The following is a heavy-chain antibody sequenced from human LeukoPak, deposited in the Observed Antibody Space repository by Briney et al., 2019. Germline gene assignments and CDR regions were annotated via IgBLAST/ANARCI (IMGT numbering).Heavy chain of an antibody. D-gene: IGHD3-3*01. CDR3: AKRGLYYDFWSGYYNDY. CDR1: GFTFSSYA. V-gene: IGHV3-23*01. J-gene: IGHJ4*02. CDR2: ISGSGGST. Sequence: GGSLRLSCAASGFTFSSYAMSWVRQAPGKGLEWVSAISGSGGSTYYADSVKGRFTISRDNSKNTLYLQMNSLRAEDTAVYYCAKRGLYYDFWSGYYNDYWGQGTLVTVSS.